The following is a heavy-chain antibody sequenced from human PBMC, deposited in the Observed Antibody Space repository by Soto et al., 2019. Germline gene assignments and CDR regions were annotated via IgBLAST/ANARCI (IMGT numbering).Heavy chain of an antibody. V-gene: IGHV3-11*01. CDR1: GFTFSDYY. CDR2: ISSSGSTI. D-gene: IGHD3-10*01. Sequence: GGSLRLSCAASGFTFSDYYMSWIRQAPGKGLEWVSYISSSGSTIYYADSVKGRFTISRDNAKNSLYLQMNSLRAEDTAVYYCARASIYGSGSIPGMFDYWGQGTLVTVSS. CDR3: ARASIYGSGSIPGMFDY. J-gene: IGHJ4*02.